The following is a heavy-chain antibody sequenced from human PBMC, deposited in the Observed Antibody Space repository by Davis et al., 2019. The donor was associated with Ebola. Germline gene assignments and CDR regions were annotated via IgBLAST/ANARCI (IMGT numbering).Heavy chain of an antibody. CDR1: GFTFRDYS. CDR3: ARVNLWSRGWGMDV. Sequence: GESLKISCAASGFTFRDYSMSWVRQAPGKGLEWLSYISSGGVTTYYTDSVKSRFSSYRDNAKSSLFLQMNSLRDEDPAVYFCARVNLWSRGWGMDVWGKGTTVTVSS. J-gene: IGHJ6*03. V-gene: IGHV3-48*02. D-gene: IGHD2-21*01. CDR2: ISSGGVTT.